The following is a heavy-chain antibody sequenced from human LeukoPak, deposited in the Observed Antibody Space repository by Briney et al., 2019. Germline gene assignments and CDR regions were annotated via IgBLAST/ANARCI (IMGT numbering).Heavy chain of an antibody. V-gene: IGHV3-21*06. Sequence: PGGSLRLSCAASGFTFSSYSMNWVRQAPGKGLEWVSSISSSGSYIYNADSVKGRFTISRDNAKNSLYPQMNSLRAEDTAVYYCASLDYVLFYWGQGTLVTVSS. CDR1: GFTFSSYS. CDR3: ASLDYVLFY. CDR2: ISSSGSYI. D-gene: IGHD4-17*01. J-gene: IGHJ4*02.